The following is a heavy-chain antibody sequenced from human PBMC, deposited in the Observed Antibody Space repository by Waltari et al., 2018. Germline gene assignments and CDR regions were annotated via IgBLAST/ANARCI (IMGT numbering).Heavy chain of an antibody. CDR2: IKSKTEGGTT. V-gene: IGHV3-15*01. Sequence: EVQLVESGGGLVKPGGSLRLPWSASGFTFSKPWMSWVRQAPGKGLEWVGRIKSKTEGGTTDYAAPVKGRFTISRDDSKNTLYLQMNSLKTEDTAVYNCAAAAHYYGMDVWGQGTTVTVSS. CDR3: AAAAHYYGMDV. J-gene: IGHJ6*02. D-gene: IGHD6-25*01. CDR1: GFTFSKPW.